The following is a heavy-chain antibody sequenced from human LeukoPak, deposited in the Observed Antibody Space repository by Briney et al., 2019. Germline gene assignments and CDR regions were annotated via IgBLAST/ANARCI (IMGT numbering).Heavy chain of an antibody. V-gene: IGHV4-39*01. D-gene: IGHD5-12*01. CDR2: IYSGRTT. CDR3: ARHDGRGGATMGALDS. CDR1: AGSLSSSSHH. Sequence: SETLSLTCTVPAGSLSSSSHHWGWIRQSPGKGLEWIGSIYSGRTTYYNPSLNSRVTISVLTSKNQFSLQLHSVTAADTAVYYCARHDGRGGATMGALDSWGQGSLVTVSS. J-gene: IGHJ4*02.